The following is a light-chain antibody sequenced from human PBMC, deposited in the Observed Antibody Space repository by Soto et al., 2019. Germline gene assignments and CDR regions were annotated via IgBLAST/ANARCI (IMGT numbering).Light chain of an antibody. J-gene: IGKJ3*01. Sequence: DIQMTQSPSSLSASVGDRVTITCRASQSVSNYLNWYQQKPGKAPTLLIYAASTLQSGVPSRISGSGSGTDFTLTISSLQPEDFATYYCQQDLRPPLTLGPGTNVDIK. V-gene: IGKV1-39*01. CDR2: AAS. CDR3: QQDLRPPLT. CDR1: QSVSNY.